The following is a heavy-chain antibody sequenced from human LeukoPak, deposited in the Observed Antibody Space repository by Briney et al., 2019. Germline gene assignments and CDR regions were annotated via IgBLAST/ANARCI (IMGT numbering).Heavy chain of an antibody. CDR1: GFTFSSYW. J-gene: IGHJ5*02. Sequence: GGSLRLSCAASGFTFSSYWMHWVRQAPGKGLVWVSRINGDGSGTTCADSVKGRFTISRDNAKNTLYLQMNSLRAEDTAVYYCARDLDGSGDYHWFDPWGQGTLVTVSS. CDR2: INGDGSGT. CDR3: ARDLDGSGDYHWFDP. V-gene: IGHV3-74*01. D-gene: IGHD3-10*01.